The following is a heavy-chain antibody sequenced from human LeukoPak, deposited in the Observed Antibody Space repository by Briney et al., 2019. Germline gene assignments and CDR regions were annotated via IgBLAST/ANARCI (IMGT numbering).Heavy chain of an antibody. Sequence: GESLNVSCKGSGYRFTIYCMGWVRQVPGKGLECVGIIYPGDSDTRYSPSFQGQVTISADKSISTAYLQWSSLKASDTAMYYCARREFRRLYYGMDVWGQGTTVTVSS. V-gene: IGHV5-51*01. CDR2: IYPGDSDT. D-gene: IGHD2-21*01. J-gene: IGHJ6*02. CDR3: ARREFRRLYYGMDV. CDR1: GYRFTIYC.